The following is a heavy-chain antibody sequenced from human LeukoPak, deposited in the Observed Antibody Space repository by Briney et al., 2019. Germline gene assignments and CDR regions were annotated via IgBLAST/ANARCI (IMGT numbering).Heavy chain of an antibody. J-gene: IGHJ6*02. Sequence: SETLSLTCAVYGESFSGYYWSWIRQPPGKGLEWIGEINDSGTTNYNPSLKSRVTISIDSSKNQFSLKLSSVTAADTAVYYCARGASCGGDCYWEDYYYYGTDIWGQGTTVTVSS. CDR1: GESFSGYY. D-gene: IGHD2-21*02. CDR3: ARGASCGGDCYWEDYYYYGTDI. CDR2: INDSGTT. V-gene: IGHV4-34*01.